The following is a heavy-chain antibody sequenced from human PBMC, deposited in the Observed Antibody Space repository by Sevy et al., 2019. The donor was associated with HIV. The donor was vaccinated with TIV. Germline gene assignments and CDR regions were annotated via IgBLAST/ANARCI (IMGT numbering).Heavy chain of an antibody. CDR2: IYDSGST. J-gene: IGHJ4*02. CDR3: ARGYDFWSGYDY. V-gene: IGHV4-59*01. D-gene: IGHD3-3*01. CDR1: GGSISSYY. Sequence: SETLSLTCTVSGGSISSYYWSWIRQPPGKGLEWIGYIYDSGSTNYKPSLKSRVTISVDTSENQFSLNLSSVTAADTAEYYCARGYDFWSGYDYWGQGTLVTVSS.